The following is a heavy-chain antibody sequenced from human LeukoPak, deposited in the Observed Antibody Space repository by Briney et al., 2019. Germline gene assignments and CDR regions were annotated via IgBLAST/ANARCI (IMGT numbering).Heavy chain of an antibody. CDR2: IWYDGSNK. CDR3: ARNHLYSSPPDY. Sequence: PGGSLRLSCAASGFAFSSYWMNWVRQAPGKGLEWVAVIWYDGSNKYYADSVKGRFTISRDNSKNTLYLQMNSLRAEDTAVYYCARNHLYSSPPDYWGQGTLVTVSS. J-gene: IGHJ4*02. CDR1: GFAFSSYW. V-gene: IGHV3-33*08. D-gene: IGHD6-13*01.